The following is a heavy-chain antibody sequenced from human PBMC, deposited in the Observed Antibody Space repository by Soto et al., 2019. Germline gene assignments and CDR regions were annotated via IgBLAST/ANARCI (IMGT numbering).Heavy chain of an antibody. CDR2: ISAYTGNT. CDR1: GYTFSSSG. J-gene: IGHJ4*01. CDR3: ARVDTAMVRLDY. D-gene: IGHD5-18*01. Sequence: GASVKVSCKASGYTFSSSGISWVRQAPGEGLEWMGWISAYTGNTNYAQKLQGRVTMTTDTSTSTACMQRRSLRSGATAGDCGARVDTAMVRLDYWGSRTLVAV. V-gene: IGHV1-18*04.